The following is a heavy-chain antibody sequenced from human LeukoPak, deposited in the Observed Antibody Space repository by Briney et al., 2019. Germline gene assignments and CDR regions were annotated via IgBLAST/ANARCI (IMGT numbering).Heavy chain of an antibody. CDR3: ARHRLGPADL. V-gene: IGHV4-38-2*02. CDR2: IYHSGST. D-gene: IGHD3-16*01. CDR1: GYSISSGYY. J-gene: IGHJ2*01. Sequence: SETLSLTCTVSGYSISSGYYWGWIRQPPGKGLEWIGSIYHSGSTYYNPSLKSRVTISVDTSKNQFSLKLSSVTAADTAVYYCARHRLGPADLWGRGTLVTVSS.